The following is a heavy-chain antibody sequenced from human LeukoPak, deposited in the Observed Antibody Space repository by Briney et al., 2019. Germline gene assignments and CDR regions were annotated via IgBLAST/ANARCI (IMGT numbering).Heavy chain of an antibody. CDR1: GYTFTGYY. J-gene: IGHJ4*02. CDR3: ARRHVEYSSSSDPYYFDY. CDR2: INPNSGGT. Sequence: ASVKVSCKASGYTFTGYYMHWVRQAPGQGLEWMGWINPNSGGTNYAQKFQGRVTMTRDTSISTAYMELSRLRSDDTAVYYCARRHVEYSSSSDPYYFDYWGQGTLVTVSS. V-gene: IGHV1-2*02. D-gene: IGHD6-6*01.